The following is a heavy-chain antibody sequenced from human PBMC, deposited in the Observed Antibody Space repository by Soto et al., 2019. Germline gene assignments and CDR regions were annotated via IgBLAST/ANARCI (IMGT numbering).Heavy chain of an antibody. CDR3: ARARVAARRISAFDI. J-gene: IGHJ3*02. CDR1: GGTFSSYA. D-gene: IGHD6-6*01. V-gene: IGHV1-69*01. Sequence: QVQLVQSGAGVKKPGSSVKVSCNASGGTFSSYAISWVRQAPGQGLEWMGGIIPIFGTANYAQKFQGRVTITADESTSTAYMELSSMRSEDTAVYYCARARVAARRISAFDIWGQGTMVTVSS. CDR2: IIPIFGTA.